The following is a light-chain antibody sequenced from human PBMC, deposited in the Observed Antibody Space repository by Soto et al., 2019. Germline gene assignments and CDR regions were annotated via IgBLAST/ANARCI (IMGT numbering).Light chain of an antibody. CDR2: GAS. V-gene: IGKV3D-15*01. Sequence: EIVMTQSPATLSVSPGDGATLSCRASQSVDSNLAWYQQKPGQTPRLLIYGASTRPTGIPARFSGSGSGTEFTLTISSLQSEDFAVYYCQQRSNWPYTFGQGTKLEIK. CDR1: QSVDSN. J-gene: IGKJ2*01. CDR3: QQRSNWPYT.